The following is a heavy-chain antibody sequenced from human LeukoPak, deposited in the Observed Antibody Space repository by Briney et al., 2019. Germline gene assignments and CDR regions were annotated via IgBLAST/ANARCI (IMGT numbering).Heavy chain of an antibody. V-gene: IGHV3-23*01. Sequence: PGGSLRLSCAASGFTFSSYAMSWVRQAPGKGLEWVSSISGSGGSTYYADSVKGRFTISRDNSKNTLYLQMNSLRAEDTAVYDCARAECKGYTSRHSDYYYGMDVWGQGTTVTVSS. CDR3: ARAECKGYTSRHSDYYYGMDV. CDR2: ISGSGGST. D-gene: IGHD6-13*01. J-gene: IGHJ6*02. CDR1: GFTFSSYA.